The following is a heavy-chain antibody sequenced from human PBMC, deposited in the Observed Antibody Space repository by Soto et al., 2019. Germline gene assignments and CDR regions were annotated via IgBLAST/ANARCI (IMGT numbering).Heavy chain of an antibody. Sequence: PGGSLRLSCATSGCRFSDYYMTWVRLAPGKGLEWVAYIAQDGTEIYNVDSVRGRFTISRDSAKSSVYLHMNGLTAEDTALYYCARWSQAMDVWGQGTSVTVSS. CDR1: GCRFSDYY. V-gene: IGHV3-7*03. D-gene: IGHD2-15*01. CDR3: ARWSQAMDV. CDR2: IAQDGTEI. J-gene: IGHJ6*02.